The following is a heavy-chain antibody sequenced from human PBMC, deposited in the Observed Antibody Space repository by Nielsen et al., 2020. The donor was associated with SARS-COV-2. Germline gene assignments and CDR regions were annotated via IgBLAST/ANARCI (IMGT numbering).Heavy chain of an antibody. Sequence: GSLRLSCTVSGGSISSSSYYWGWIRQPPGKGLEWIGSIYYSGSTYYNPSLKSRVTISVDTSKNQFSLKLSSVTAADTAVYYCARVQTENHIVVVTANAFDIWGQGTMVTVSS. CDR3: ARVQTENHIVVVTANAFDI. CDR2: IYYSGST. D-gene: IGHD2-21*02. J-gene: IGHJ3*02. V-gene: IGHV4-39*07. CDR1: GGSISSSSYY.